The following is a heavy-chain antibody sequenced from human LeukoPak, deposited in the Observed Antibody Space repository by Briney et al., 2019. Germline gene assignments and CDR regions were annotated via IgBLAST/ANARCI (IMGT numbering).Heavy chain of an antibody. CDR1: GYTFTNYG. V-gene: IGHV1-18*01. CDR2: ISPYNGKT. D-gene: IGHD6-13*01. CDR3: AKDLKPRIAAAGTDF. J-gene: IGHJ3*01. Sequence: ASVKVSCKTSGYTFTNYGINWVRQAPGQGLEWMGWISPYNGKTEFAQKFQGRVTMTTDTSTTTVYMELRSLRSDDTAVYYCAKDLKPRIAAAGTDFWGQGTMVTVSS.